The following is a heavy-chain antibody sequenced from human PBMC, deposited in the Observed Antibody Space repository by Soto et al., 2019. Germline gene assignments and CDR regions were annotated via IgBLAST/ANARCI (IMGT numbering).Heavy chain of an antibody. CDR3: AKDNIVVRGVTYYYYYYGMDV. V-gene: IGHV3-11*01. D-gene: IGHD3-10*01. J-gene: IGHJ6*02. Sequence: GGSLRLSCAASGFTFSDYYMSWIRQAPGKGLEWVSYISSSGSTIYYADSVKGRFTISRDNAKNSLYLQMNSLRAEDTAVYYCAKDNIVVRGVTYYYYYYGMDVWGQGTTVTVSS. CDR2: ISSSGSTI. CDR1: GFTFSDYY.